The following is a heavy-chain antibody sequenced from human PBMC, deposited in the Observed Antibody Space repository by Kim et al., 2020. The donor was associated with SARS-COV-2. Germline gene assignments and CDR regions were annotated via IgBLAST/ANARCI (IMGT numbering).Heavy chain of an antibody. V-gene: IGHV4-4*07. CDR3: ARVRSYDILTGYYTHLYGMDV. Sequence: SETLSLTCTVSGGSISSYYWSWIRQPAGKGLEWIGRIYTSGSTNYNPSLKSRVTMSVDTSKNQFSLKLSSVTAADTAVYYCARVRSYDILTGYYTHLYGMDVWGQGTTVTVSS. CDR2: IYTSGST. D-gene: IGHD3-9*01. CDR1: GGSISSYY. J-gene: IGHJ6*02.